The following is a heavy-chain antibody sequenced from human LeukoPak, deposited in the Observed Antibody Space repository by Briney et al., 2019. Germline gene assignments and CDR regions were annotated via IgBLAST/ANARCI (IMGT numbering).Heavy chain of an antibody. D-gene: IGHD5-12*01. V-gene: IGHV4-59*08. Sequence: SETLSLTCTVSGGSISSYYWSWIRQPPGKGLEWIGYIYYSGSTNYNPSLKSRVTISVDTSKNQFSLKLSSVTAADTAVYYCATLDIVASKAFDYWGQGTPVTVSS. CDR1: GGSISSYY. CDR2: IYYSGST. CDR3: ATLDIVASKAFDY. J-gene: IGHJ4*02.